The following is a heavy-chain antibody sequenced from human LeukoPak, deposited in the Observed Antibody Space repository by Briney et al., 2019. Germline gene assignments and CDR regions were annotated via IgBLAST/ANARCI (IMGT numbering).Heavy chain of an antibody. Sequence: SETLSLTCAVYGGSFSGYYWSWIRQPPGKGLEWIGEINHSGSTNYNPSLKSRVTISVDTSKNQFSLKLSSVTAADTAVYYCARAARDSSGYSDAFDIWGQGTMVTVSS. J-gene: IGHJ3*02. CDR3: ARAARDSSGYSDAFDI. V-gene: IGHV4-34*01. CDR1: GGSFSGYY. D-gene: IGHD3-22*01. CDR2: INHSGST.